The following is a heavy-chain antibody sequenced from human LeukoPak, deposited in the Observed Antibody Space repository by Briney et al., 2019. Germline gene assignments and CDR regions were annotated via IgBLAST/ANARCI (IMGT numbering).Heavy chain of an antibody. CDR2: ISAYNGNT. Sequence: GASVKVCCKPSGYTYTSYGISRVREAPGQRREWMGWISAYNGNTNYAQKHQGRVTMTTDTSTSTAYMELRSLRSADTTVYYCVRDSNDRSDSLWGQGTLVTVSS. CDR3: VRDSNDRSDSL. CDR1: GYTYTSYG. V-gene: IGHV1-18*01. D-gene: IGHD3-22*01. J-gene: IGHJ4*02.